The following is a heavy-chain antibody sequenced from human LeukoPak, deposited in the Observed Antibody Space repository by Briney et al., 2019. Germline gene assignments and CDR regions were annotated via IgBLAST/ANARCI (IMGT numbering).Heavy chain of an antibody. CDR1: GFTFSSYS. CDR3: ARDQGGYDSIFDY. J-gene: IGHJ4*02. V-gene: IGHV3-21*01. D-gene: IGHD5-12*01. CDR2: ISSSSSYI. Sequence: PGGSLRLSCAASGFTFSSYSMDWVRQAPGKGLEWVSSISSSSSYIYYADSVKGRFTISRDNAKNSLYLQMNSLRAEDTAVYYCARDQGGYDSIFDYWGQGTLVTVSS.